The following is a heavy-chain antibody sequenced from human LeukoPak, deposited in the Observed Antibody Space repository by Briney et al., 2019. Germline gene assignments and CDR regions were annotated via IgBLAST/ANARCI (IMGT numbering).Heavy chain of an antibody. J-gene: IGHJ6*02. CDR1: GGSISSYY. CDR3: ARVRRYFDSRVYYYYGMDV. D-gene: IGHD3-9*01. V-gene: IGHV4-59*01. Sequence: PSETLSLTCTVSGGSISSYYWSWLRQPPGKGLEWLGYIYYSGSTNYNPSLKSRVTISVDTSKNRFSLKLSSVSAADTAVYYCARVRRYFDSRVYYYYGMDVWGQGTTVTVSS. CDR2: IYYSGST.